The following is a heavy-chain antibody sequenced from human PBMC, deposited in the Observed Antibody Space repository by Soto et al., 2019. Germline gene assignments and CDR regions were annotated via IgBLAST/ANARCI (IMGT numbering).Heavy chain of an antibody. CDR3: AHRSGPTRDFDY. V-gene: IGHV2-5*02. J-gene: IGHJ4*02. Sequence: QITLKESGPTLVKPTQTLTLTCTFSGFSLSTSGVGVGWIRQPPGKALEWLALIYWDDDKRYSPSLKSRLTILKAXSKNQVVLTMTNMDPVDTATYYCAHRSGPTRDFDYWGQGTLVTVSS. CDR1: GFSLSTSGVG. CDR2: IYWDDDK. D-gene: IGHD2-15*01.